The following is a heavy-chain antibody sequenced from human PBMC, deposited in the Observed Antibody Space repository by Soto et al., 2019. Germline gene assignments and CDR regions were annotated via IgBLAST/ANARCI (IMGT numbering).Heavy chain of an antibody. CDR1: GFTFSSYA. V-gene: IGHV3-23*01. Sequence: GGSLRLSCAASGFTFSSYAMSWVRQAPGKGLEWVSAISGSGGSTYYADSVKGRFTIPRDNSKNTLYLQMNSLRAEDTAVYYCAKGRSSGYYFPFDYWGQGTLVTVSS. CDR3: AKGRSSGYYFPFDY. J-gene: IGHJ4*02. CDR2: ISGSGGST. D-gene: IGHD3-22*01.